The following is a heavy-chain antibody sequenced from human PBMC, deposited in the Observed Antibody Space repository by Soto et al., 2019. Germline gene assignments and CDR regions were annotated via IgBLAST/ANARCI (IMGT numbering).Heavy chain of an antibody. CDR3: ARVETTVTSRTFDP. V-gene: IGHV1-8*01. J-gene: IGHJ5*02. D-gene: IGHD4-17*01. CDR2: MNPNSGNT. CDR1: GYTFTSYD. Sequence: ASVKVSCKASGYTFTSYDINWVRQATGQGLEWMGWMNPNSGNTGYAQKFQGRVTMTRNTSISTAYMELSSLRSEDTAVYYCARVETTVTSRTFDPWGQGTLVTVSS.